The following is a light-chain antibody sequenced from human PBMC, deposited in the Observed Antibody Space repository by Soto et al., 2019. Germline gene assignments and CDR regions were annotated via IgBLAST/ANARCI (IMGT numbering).Light chain of an antibody. CDR1: QSVSSSY. J-gene: IGKJ1*01. V-gene: IGKV3-20*01. CDR3: QHYNSYSEA. CDR2: DAS. Sequence: EIVLTQSPGTLSLSPGERATLSCRASQSVSSSYLAWYQQKPGQAPRLLIYDASNRATGIPARFSGSGSGTEFTLTISSLQPDDVSTYYCQHYNSYSEALGQGTKVDIK.